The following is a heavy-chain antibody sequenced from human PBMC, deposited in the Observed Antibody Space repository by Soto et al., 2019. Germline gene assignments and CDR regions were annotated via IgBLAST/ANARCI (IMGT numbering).Heavy chain of an antibody. V-gene: IGHV4-38-2*01. CDR3: ARGEYYGSGNYFDY. CDR1: GHSISSGYY. CDR2: FYHSGST. Sequence: LSLTCAVSGHSISSGYYWGWIRQPPGKGLEWIGSFYHSGSTYYNPSLKSRVTISVDTSKNQFSLKLSSVTAADTAVYYCARGEYYGSGNYFDYWGQGTLVTVSS. J-gene: IGHJ4*02. D-gene: IGHD3-10*01.